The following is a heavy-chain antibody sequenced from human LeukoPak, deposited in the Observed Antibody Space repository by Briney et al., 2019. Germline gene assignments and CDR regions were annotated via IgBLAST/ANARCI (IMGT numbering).Heavy chain of an antibody. CDR1: GYTLTSYG. CDR2: ISAYNGNT. Sequence: ASVKVSCKASGYTLTSYGISWVRQAPGQGLEWMGWISAYNGNTNYAQKLQGRVTMTTDTSTSTAYMELRSLRSDDTAVYYCERGPYSHAYGGKEADYWGQGTLVTVSS. D-gene: IGHD4-23*01. CDR3: ERGPYSHAYGGKEADY. V-gene: IGHV1-18*01. J-gene: IGHJ4*02.